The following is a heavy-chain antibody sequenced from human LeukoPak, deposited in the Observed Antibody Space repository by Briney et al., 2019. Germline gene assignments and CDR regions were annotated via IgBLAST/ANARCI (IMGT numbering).Heavy chain of an antibody. CDR2: INNSGRT. Sequence: SETLSLTCAVYGGSFSGYYWSWIRQPPRKGLEWIGEINNSGRTNYNPSLKSPVTISVDTSKNQFSLKLTSVTAADTAVYYCARGLAIVLMVYAIPPNYYYGMDVWGQGTTVTVSS. J-gene: IGHJ6*02. D-gene: IGHD2-8*01. CDR3: ARGLAIVLMVYAIPPNYYYGMDV. CDR1: GGSFSGYY. V-gene: IGHV4-34*01.